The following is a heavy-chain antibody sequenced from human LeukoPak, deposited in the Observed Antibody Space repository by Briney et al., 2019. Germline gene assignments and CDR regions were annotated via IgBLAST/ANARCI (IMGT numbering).Heavy chain of an antibody. Sequence: PGGSLRLSCAASGLTFSIYSMNWVRQAPGKGLEWVSSISSSSSYIYYADSVKGRFTISRDNAKNSLYLQMNSLRAEDTAVYYCARVGESENGDLDYWGQGTLVTVSS. CDR1: GLTFSIYS. D-gene: IGHD1-26*01. V-gene: IGHV3-21*01. CDR3: ARVGESENGDLDY. J-gene: IGHJ4*02. CDR2: ISSSSSYI.